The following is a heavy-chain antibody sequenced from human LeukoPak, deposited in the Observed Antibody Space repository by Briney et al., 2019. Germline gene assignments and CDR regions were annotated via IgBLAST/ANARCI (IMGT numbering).Heavy chain of an antibody. J-gene: IGHJ4*02. CDR2: ITSGVGIT. CDR1: GFTFSNYG. D-gene: IGHD3-22*01. CDR3: AKGDYYDLDY. V-gene: IGHV3-23*01. Sequence: GGSLRLSCAASGFTFSNYGMNWVRQAPGKGLEWVSIITSGVGITYYADSVKGRFTISRDNSRNTLYLQMNSLRAEDTAVYYCAKGDYYDLDYWGQGTLVTVSS.